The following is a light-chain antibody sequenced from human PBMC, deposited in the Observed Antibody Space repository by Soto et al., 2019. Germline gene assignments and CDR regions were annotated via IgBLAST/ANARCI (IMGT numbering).Light chain of an antibody. V-gene: IGLV2-8*01. CDR1: SSDVGNYNF. CDR3: SSYSGSNDLV. CDR2: EVT. J-gene: IGLJ3*02. Sequence: QSALTQPPSASGSPRQSVTISCTGTSSDVGNYNFVSWYQQHPGKAPKLMIFEVTKRPSGVPHRFSGSKSGNTASLTVSGLQPEDEADYYCSSYSGSNDLVFGGGTKLTVL.